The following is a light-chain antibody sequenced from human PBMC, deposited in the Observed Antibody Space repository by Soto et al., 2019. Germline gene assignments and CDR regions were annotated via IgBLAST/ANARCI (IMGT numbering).Light chain of an antibody. CDR1: QTISSY. CDR3: QQYGSSGT. V-gene: IGKV3-20*01. Sequence: EIVLTQSPATLSLSPGERATLSGRASQTISSYLAWYQHKPGQAPRLLIYDTSNRATGIPDRFSGSGSGTDFTLTISRLEPEDFAVYYCQQYGSSGTFGQGTKVDIK. CDR2: DTS. J-gene: IGKJ1*01.